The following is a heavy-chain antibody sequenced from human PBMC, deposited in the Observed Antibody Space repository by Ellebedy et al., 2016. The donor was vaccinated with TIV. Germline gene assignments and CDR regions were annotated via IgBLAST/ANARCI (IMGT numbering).Heavy chain of an antibody. D-gene: IGHD2-8*01. V-gene: IGHV4-39*07. CDR1: GGSVSSSTYY. Sequence: MPSETLSLTCTVSGGSVSSSTYYWGWVRQPPGKGLEWLGSVHYSGSTYYNPSPGSRVTLSAATSKNQFSLNLTSVTAADTAVYYCVRGLGYCTNGVCRMDVWGQGTTVTVSS. CDR3: VRGLGYCTNGVCRMDV. CDR2: VHYSGST. J-gene: IGHJ6*02.